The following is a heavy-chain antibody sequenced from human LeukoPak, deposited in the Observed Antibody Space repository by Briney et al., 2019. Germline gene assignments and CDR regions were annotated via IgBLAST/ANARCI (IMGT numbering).Heavy chain of an antibody. Sequence: GRSLRLSCTASGFTFGDYAMSWVRQAPGKGLEWVGFIRSKAYGGTTEYAASVKGRFTISRDNSKNTLYLQMNSLRAEDTAVYYCAKDKTYEPNSDYYYYGMDVWGQGTTVTVSS. J-gene: IGHJ6*02. CDR3: AKDKTYEPNSDYYYYGMDV. V-gene: IGHV3-49*04. D-gene: IGHD3-3*01. CDR2: IRSKAYGGTT. CDR1: GFTFGDYA.